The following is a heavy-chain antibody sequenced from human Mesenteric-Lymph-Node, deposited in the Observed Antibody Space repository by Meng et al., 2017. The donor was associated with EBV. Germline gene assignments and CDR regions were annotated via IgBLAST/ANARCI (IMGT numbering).Heavy chain of an antibody. CDR2: VYYSGST. CDR1: GGSVSSTSYY. Sequence: VQLKGSGPGLVKPSETLSLTCTVSGGSVSSTSYYWSWIRQPPGKRLEWIGYVYYSGSTNYNPSLKSRVTISVDTSKNQFSLNLYSVTAADTAVYYCARENPARGNWFDPWGQGALVTVSS. J-gene: IGHJ5*02. D-gene: IGHD3-10*01. V-gene: IGHV4-61*01. CDR3: ARENPARGNWFDP.